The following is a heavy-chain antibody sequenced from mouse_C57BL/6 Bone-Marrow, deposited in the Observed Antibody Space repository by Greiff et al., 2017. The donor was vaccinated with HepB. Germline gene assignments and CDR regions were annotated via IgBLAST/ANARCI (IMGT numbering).Heavy chain of an antibody. Sequence: QVQLQQSGAELVKPGASVKLSCKASGYTFTSYWMHWVKQRPGQGLEWIGMIHPNSGSTNYNEKFKSKATLTVDKSSSTAYMQLSSLTSEDSAVYYCASGLRRGPYYAMDYWGQGTSVTVSS. V-gene: IGHV1-64*01. CDR3: ASGLRRGPYYAMDY. CDR2: IHPNSGST. J-gene: IGHJ4*01. CDR1: GYTFTSYW. D-gene: IGHD2-12*01.